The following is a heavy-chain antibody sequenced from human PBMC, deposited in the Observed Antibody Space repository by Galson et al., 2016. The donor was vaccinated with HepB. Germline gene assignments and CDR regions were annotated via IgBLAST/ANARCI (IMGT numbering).Heavy chain of an antibody. Sequence: SVKVSCKASGYIFTDYAMHWVRQAPGQRLEWMAWINPGTGNTQYSQKFQGRVTISRDTSANTAFMELGSLTSEDTAVYCCARDRRGGDYWGQGTLVTVSS. CDR2: INPGTGNT. J-gene: IGHJ4*02. CDR3: ARDRRGGDY. D-gene: IGHD3-10*01. V-gene: IGHV1-3*01. CDR1: GYIFTDYA.